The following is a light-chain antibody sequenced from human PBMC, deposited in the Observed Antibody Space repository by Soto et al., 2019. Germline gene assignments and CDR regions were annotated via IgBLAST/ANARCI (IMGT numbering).Light chain of an antibody. CDR2: GAS. J-gene: IGKJ2*01. CDR1: QSVSSN. CDR3: QQYNNWPRI. V-gene: IGKV3-15*01. Sequence: EIVMTQSPATLSVSPRERATLSCRASQSVSSNLAWYQQKPGQAPRLLIYGASTRATGIPARFSGSGSGTEFTLTISSLQSEDFAVYYCQQYNNWPRIFGQGTKLEIK.